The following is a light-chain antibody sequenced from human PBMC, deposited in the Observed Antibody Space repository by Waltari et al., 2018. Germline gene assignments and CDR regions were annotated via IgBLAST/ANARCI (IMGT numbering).Light chain of an antibody. CDR3: CSYAGSGTYV. J-gene: IGLJ1*01. CDR1: TSDVGNYNL. V-gene: IGLV2-23*02. Sequence: QSALTQPASVSGTPGQSITISCTGTTSDVGNYNLVSWYQQPPGKAPNLMICEVIKRPAGLSVRFPASKSGNTASRTILGLQAEDEADYYCCSYAGSGTYVFGTGTKVTVL. CDR2: EVI.